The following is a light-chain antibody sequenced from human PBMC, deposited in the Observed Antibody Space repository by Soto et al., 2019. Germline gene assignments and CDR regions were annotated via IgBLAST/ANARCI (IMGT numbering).Light chain of an antibody. CDR1: KNVIGVYDF. CDR2: EVV. Sequence: QSALTQPPSASGSPGQSVTISCTGTKNVIGVYDFVSWYQHHPGKAPRLIIYEVVQRPSGVPDRFSGSKSGNTASLTVSGLQAADEADYFCKSYAGSNTDVFGSGTKLTVL. CDR3: KSYAGSNTDV. V-gene: IGLV2-8*01. J-gene: IGLJ1*01.